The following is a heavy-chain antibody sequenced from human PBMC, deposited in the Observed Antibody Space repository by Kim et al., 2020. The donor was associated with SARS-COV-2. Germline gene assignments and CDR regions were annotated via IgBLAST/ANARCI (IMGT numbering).Heavy chain of an antibody. J-gene: IGHJ5*02. CDR3: TSARSGSGRGFDP. D-gene: IGHD3-10*01. Sequence: GGSLRLSCAACGFAFNDYWMTWIRQAPGKGLGWVAGIKHDGSETLYVDSVKGRFTNSRDNAKTSLYLQMNSLRAEDTAVYYCTSARSGSGRGFDPWGQGTRVTVSS. V-gene: IGHV3-7*05. CDR2: IKHDGSET. CDR1: GFAFNDYW.